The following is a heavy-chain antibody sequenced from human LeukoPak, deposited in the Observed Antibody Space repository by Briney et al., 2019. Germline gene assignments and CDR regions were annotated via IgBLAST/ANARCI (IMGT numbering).Heavy chain of an antibody. CDR1: GYTFTGYY. Sequence: ASVKVSCKASGYTFTGYYMHWVRQAPGQGLEWMGWINPNSGGTNYAQKFQGRVTMTRDTSISTAYMEPSRLRSDDTAVYYCARDWGIAVAEGYWGQGTLVTVSS. V-gene: IGHV1-2*02. CDR3: ARDWGIAVAEGY. CDR2: INPNSGGT. D-gene: IGHD6-19*01. J-gene: IGHJ4*02.